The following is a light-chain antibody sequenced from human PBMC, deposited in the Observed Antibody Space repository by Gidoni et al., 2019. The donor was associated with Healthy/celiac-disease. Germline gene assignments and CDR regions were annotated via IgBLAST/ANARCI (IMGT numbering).Light chain of an antibody. CDR1: QSVSSY. CDR2: DAS. CDR3: QQRSNWLPLT. Sequence: EIVLTQSPATLSLSPEERATLSCRASQSVSSYLAWYQQKPGQAPRLLIYDASNRATGIPARFSGSGSGTDFTLTISSLEPEDFAVYYCQQRSNWLPLTFXGXTKVEIK. V-gene: IGKV3-11*01. J-gene: IGKJ4*01.